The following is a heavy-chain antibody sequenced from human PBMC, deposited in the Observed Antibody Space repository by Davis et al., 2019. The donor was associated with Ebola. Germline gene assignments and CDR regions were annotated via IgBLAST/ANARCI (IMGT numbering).Heavy chain of an antibody. CDR1: GFTVSSGY. Sequence: GESLKISCAASGFTVSSGYMSWVRQAPGMGLEWVSTVYNNGDTFYADSVRDRFTISRDSSKNTLFLQMNSLRVEDTAVYYCARDVPFRGPFDSWGQGTPVTVSS. D-gene: IGHD6-25*01. V-gene: IGHV3-66*01. CDR3: ARDVPFRGPFDS. J-gene: IGHJ4*02. CDR2: VYNNGDT.